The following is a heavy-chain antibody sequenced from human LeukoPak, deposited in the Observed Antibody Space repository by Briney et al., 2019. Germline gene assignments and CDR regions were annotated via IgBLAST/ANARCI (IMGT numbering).Heavy chain of an antibody. J-gene: IGHJ6*03. CDR1: GGSISSSSYY. D-gene: IGHD5-18*01. CDR2: IYYSWST. CDR3: ARHSGYSYGYAYYYYYMDV. Sequence: SETLSLTCTVSGGSISSSSYYWGCIRQPAGKGLEWIGSIYYSWSTYYNPSLKSRVTISVDPSKNQFSLKLSSVTAADTAVYYCARHSGYSYGYAYYYYYMDVWGKGTTVTVSS. V-gene: IGHV4-39*01.